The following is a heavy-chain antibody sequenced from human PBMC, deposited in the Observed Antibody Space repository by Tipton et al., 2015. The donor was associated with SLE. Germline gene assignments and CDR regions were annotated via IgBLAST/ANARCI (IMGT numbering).Heavy chain of an antibody. CDR1: GDSVSSNSAA. D-gene: IGHD1-1*01. Sequence: GLVKPSQTLSLTCAISGDSVSSNSAAWTWIRQSPARGLEWLGRTYYTSNWHNDYAVSVKSRITINADTSKNQFSLNLSSMTAADTAVYYCAKTELIGNTNSWGQGTLVTVSS. CDR2: TYYTSNWHN. CDR3: AKTELIGNTNS. J-gene: IGHJ4*02. V-gene: IGHV6-1*01.